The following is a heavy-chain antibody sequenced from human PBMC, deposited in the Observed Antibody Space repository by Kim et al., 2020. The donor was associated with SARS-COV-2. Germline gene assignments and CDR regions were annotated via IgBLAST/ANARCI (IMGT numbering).Heavy chain of an antibody. CDR2: IFSGGSST. D-gene: IGHD3-10*01. CDR3: AKAGGSGSYSFDY. V-gene: IGHV3-23*03. CDR1: GFTFNSYA. J-gene: IGHJ4*02. Sequence: GGSLRLSCAASGFTFNSYAMGWVRQAPGKGLEWVAIIFSGGSSTYYADSAKGRFTISRDNSKNMLYLQMKSLRTEDTDVYYCAKAGGSGSYSFDYWGQG.